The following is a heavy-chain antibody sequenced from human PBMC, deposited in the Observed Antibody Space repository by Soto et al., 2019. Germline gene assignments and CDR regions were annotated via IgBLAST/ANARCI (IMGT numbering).Heavy chain of an antibody. Sequence: QVQLQESGPGLVKPSETLSLTCTVSGGSISSYYWSWIRQPPGKGLEWIGYIYYSGSTNYNPSLKSRVTISVDTSKNQFSLKLSSVTAADTAVHYCARGPGNLFDYWGQGTLVTVSS. V-gene: IGHV4-59*01. J-gene: IGHJ4*02. CDR3: ARGPGNLFDY. CDR1: GGSISSYY. CDR2: IYYSGST.